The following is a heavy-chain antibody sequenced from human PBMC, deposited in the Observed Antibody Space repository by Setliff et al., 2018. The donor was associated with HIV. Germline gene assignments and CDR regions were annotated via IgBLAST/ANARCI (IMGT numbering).Heavy chain of an antibody. CDR3: ARDNPTSISSGWYGWRYYYYMDV. V-gene: IGHV1-69*13. CDR1: GGTFSSYA. D-gene: IGHD6-19*01. J-gene: IGHJ6*03. Sequence: SVKVSCKASGGTFSSYAISWVRQAPGQGLEWMGGIIPIFGTANYAQKFQGRVTITADESTSTAYMELSSLRSEDTAVYYCARDNPTSISSGWYGWRYYYYMDVWGKGTTVTVPS. CDR2: IIPIFGTA.